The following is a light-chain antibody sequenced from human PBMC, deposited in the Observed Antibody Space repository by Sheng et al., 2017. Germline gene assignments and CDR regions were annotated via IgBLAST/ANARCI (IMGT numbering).Light chain of an antibody. V-gene: IGKV3-15*01. CDR1: QSVSSN. J-gene: IGKJ4*01. CDR3: QQYNNWLSLT. CDR2: GAS. Sequence: EIVMTQSPATLSVSPGERATLSCRASQSVSSNLAWYQQKPGQAPRLLIYGASTRATGIPARFSGSGSGTEFTLTISSLQSEDFAVYYCQQYNNWLSLTFGGGTKVEDQT.